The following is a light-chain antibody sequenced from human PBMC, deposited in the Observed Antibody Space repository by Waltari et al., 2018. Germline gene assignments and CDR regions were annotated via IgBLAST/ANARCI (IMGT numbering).Light chain of an antibody. CDR3: QQYNNWRTT. CDR1: QNVYTN. J-gene: IGKJ1*01. CDR2: RAS. V-gene: IGKV3-15*01. Sequence: EVVVTQSPDTLSLSPGETATLSCRASQNVYTNIGWYQQKPDQPPRLLIYRASSRDTGVPARFSGSGSGTEFTLTINSLQSEDFAIYYCQQYNNWRTTFGQGTRVEI.